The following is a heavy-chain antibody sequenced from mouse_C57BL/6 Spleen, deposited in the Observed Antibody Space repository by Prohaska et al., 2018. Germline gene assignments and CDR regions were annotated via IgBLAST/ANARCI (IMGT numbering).Heavy chain of an antibody. CDR3: ARHGDYYAMHY. J-gene: IGHJ4*01. Sequence: LELVAAINSDGGSTYYPDTMERRFIISRDNTTKTLYLQMSSLRSEDTALYYCARHGDYYAMHYWGKGTSVTVSS. V-gene: IGHV5-2*01. CDR2: INSDGGST.